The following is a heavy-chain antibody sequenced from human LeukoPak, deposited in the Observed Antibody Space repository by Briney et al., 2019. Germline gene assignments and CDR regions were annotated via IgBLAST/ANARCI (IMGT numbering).Heavy chain of an antibody. CDR2: IYYSGST. CDR3: ARGGAVAGTATRIDSGSHFDY. J-gene: IGHJ4*02. CDR1: GGSISSSSYY. D-gene: IGHD6-19*01. Sequence: SETLSLTCTVSGGSISSSSYYWGWIRQPPGKGLEWIGSIYYSGSTYYNPSLKSRVTISVDTSKNQFSLKLSSVTAADTAVYYCARGGAVAGTATRIDSGSHFDYWGQGTLVTVSS. V-gene: IGHV4-39*07.